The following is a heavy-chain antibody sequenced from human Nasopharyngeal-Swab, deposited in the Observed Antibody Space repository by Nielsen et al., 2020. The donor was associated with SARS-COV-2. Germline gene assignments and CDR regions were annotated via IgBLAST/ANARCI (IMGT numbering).Heavy chain of an antibody. CDR2: IKSKTDGGTT. CDR3: TTSRGSYCSSTSCYPSGGVEAFDI. J-gene: IGHJ3*02. V-gene: IGHV3-15*01. D-gene: IGHD2-2*01. Sequence: WIRQPPGKGLEWVGRIKSKTDGGTTDYAAPVKGRFTISRDDSKNTLYLQMNSLKTEDTAVYYCTTSRGSYCSSTSCYPSGGVEAFDIWGQGTMVTVSS.